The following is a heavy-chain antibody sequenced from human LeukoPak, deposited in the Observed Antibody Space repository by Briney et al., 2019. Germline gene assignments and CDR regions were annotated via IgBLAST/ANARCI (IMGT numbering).Heavy chain of an antibody. Sequence: PSETLSLTCTVSGGSISSYYWSLIRQPPGKGLEWIGYIYYSGTTNYNPSLKSRVTISVDTSKNQFSLKLSSVTAADTAVYYCARASTRGYYDSSGYYPFDYWGQGTLVTVSS. V-gene: IGHV4-59*08. CDR3: ARASTRGYYDSSGYYPFDY. D-gene: IGHD3-22*01. CDR1: GGSISSYY. CDR2: IYYSGTT. J-gene: IGHJ4*02.